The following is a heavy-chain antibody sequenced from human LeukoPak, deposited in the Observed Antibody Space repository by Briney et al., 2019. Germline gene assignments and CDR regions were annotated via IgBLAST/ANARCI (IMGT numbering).Heavy chain of an antibody. D-gene: IGHD6-19*01. J-gene: IGHJ4*02. CDR2: IYTSGST. V-gene: IGHV4-4*07. Sequence: SETLSLTCTVSGGSISSYYWSWIRQPAGKGLEWIGRIYTSGSTNYNPSLKSRVTMSVDTSKNQFSLKLSSVTAADTVVYYCARGGSGIAVAATPYYFDYWGQGTLVTVSS. CDR1: GGSISSYY. CDR3: ARGGSGIAVAATPYYFDY.